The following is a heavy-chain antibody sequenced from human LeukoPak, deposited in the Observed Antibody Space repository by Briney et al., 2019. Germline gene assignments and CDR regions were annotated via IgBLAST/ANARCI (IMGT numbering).Heavy chain of an antibody. CDR1: GFTFRDHA. CDR3: SGGPIFRWKHNGVDV. D-gene: IGHD3-16*01. CDR2: IRSQAYRGTT. Sequence: GGSLRLSCRTSGFTFRDHAMNWVRQAPGKGLEWVGFIRSQAYRGTTEYAASVQGRFTISRDDSGGIAYLHMNSRKAEDTALYYCSGGPIFRWKHNGVDVWGQGTTVTVSS. V-gene: IGHV3-49*04. J-gene: IGHJ6*02.